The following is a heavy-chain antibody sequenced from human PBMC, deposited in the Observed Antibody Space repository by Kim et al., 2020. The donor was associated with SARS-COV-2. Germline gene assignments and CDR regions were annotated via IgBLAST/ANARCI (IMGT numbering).Heavy chain of an antibody. CDR3: AAPDSSSSLGAFDY. CDR1: GGSFSGYY. CDR2: INHSGST. Sequence: SETLSLTCAVYGGSFSGYYWSWIRQPPGKGLEWIGEINHSGSTNYNPSLKSRVTISVDTSKNQFSLKLSSVTAADTAVYYCAAPDSSSSLGAFDYWGQGTLVTVSS. D-gene: IGHD6-6*01. J-gene: IGHJ4*02. V-gene: IGHV4-34*01.